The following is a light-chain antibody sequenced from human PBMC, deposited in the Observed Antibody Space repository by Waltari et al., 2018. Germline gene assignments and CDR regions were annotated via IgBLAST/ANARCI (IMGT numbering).Light chain of an antibody. CDR1: QNINNY. J-gene: IGKJ3*01. CDR2: ASS. V-gene: IGKV1-39*01. Sequence: DIQMTQSPSSLSASVGDRVIITCRASQNINNYLNWYQQKLGKAPKLLIYASSNLQGGVPSRFSGDGSGTDFTLTISTLQPEDFATYYCQQSSSSPITFGPGTKVDVK. CDR3: QQSSSSPIT.